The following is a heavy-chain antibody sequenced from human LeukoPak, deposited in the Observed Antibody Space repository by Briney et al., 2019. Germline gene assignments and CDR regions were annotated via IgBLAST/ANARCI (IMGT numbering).Heavy chain of an antibody. D-gene: IGHD3-9*01. V-gene: IGHV4-38-2*02. CDR2: IYYSGST. Sequence: SETLSLTCTVSGYSISSGYYWGWIRQPPGKGLEWIGSIYYSGSTYYNPSLKSRVTISVDTSKNHFSLKLSSVTAADTAVYYCARALRYSWFDPWGQGTLVTVSS. CDR1: GYSISSGYY. CDR3: ARALRYSWFDP. J-gene: IGHJ5*02.